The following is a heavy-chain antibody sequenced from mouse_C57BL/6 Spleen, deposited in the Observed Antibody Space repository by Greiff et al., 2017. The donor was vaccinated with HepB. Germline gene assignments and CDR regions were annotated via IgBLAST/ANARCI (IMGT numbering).Heavy chain of an antibody. CDR1: GFTFSDYA. CDR3: ARRRGFAY. J-gene: IGHJ3*01. Sequence: EVKVEESGGGLVKPAGSLKLSCAASGFTFSDYAMHWVRQAPEKGLEWVAYISSGSSTIYYAATVTGRFTISRDNAKNTLFLQMTSLRSEGAAMYYFARRRGFAYWGRGTLVTVSA. CDR2: ISSGSSTI. V-gene: IGHV5-17*01.